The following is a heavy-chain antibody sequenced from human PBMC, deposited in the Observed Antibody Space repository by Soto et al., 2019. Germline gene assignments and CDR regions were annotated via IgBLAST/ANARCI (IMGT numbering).Heavy chain of an antibody. CDR2: IRQDGSER. CDR1: GFTFRNYW. J-gene: IGHJ4*02. V-gene: IGHV3-7*01. CDR3: VRENYFAY. Sequence: EEHLVESGGGLVQPGGSLRLSCEGSGFTFRNYWMGWVRQAPGKRLEWVANIRQDGSERSYADSVKGRFTISRDNAKNSLYLQMSSLRADDTAEYYCVRENYFAYWGRGILVIVSS.